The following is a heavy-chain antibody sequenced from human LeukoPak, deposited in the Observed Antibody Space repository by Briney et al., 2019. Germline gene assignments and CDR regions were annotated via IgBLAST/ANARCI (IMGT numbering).Heavy chain of an antibody. CDR3: ARDLWQRIFDY. D-gene: IGHD5-12*01. J-gene: IGHJ4*02. V-gene: IGHV1-3*01. Sequence: ASVKVSCKASGYTFSSYGIHWLRQAPGQRLEWMGRINAGSDSTEYSQKFQGRVTITRDTSASTVYMELSSLRSEDTALYYCARDLWQRIFDYWGQGTLVTVSS. CDR1: GYTFSSYG. CDR2: INAGSDST.